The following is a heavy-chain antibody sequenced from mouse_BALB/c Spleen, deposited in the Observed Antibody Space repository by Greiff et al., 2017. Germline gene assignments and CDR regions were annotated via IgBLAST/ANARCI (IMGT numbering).Heavy chain of an antibody. CDR2: ISDGGSYT. V-gene: IGHV5-4*02. CDR3: ARIWDDYAMDY. Sequence: EVQGVESGGGLVKPGGSLKLSCAASGFTFSDYYMYWVRQTPEKRLEWVATISDGGSYTYCPDSVKGRFTISRDNAKNNLYLQMSSLKSEDTAMYYCARIWDDYAMDYWGQGTSVTVSS. D-gene: IGHD4-1*01. CDR1: GFTFSDYY. J-gene: IGHJ4*01.